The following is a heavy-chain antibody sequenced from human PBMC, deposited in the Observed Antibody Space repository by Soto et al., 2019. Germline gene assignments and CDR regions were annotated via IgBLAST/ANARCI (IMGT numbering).Heavy chain of an antibody. CDR2: MNPNSGNT. V-gene: IGHV1-8*01. CDR1: GYTFTSYD. Sequence: QVQLVQSGAEVKKPGASVKVSCKASGYTFTSYDINWVRQATGQGLEYLGWMNPNSGNTAYVQKFQGTVTMTWDTSLTTAYMELSSLRSEDTAVYFCARGIKSGAYARWFDPWGQGTLVTVSS. CDR3: ARGIKSGAYARWFDP. D-gene: IGHD4-17*01. J-gene: IGHJ5*02.